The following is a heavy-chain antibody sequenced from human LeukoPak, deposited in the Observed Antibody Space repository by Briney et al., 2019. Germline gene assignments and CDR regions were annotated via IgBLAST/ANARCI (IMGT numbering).Heavy chain of an antibody. D-gene: IGHD1-1*01. CDR1: GFTFSSYS. CDR3: ARARGNSAASNWFDP. J-gene: IGHJ5*02. CDR2: ISSSSSYI. Sequence: GGSLRLSCAASGFTFSSYSMNWVRQAPGKGLEWVSSISSSSSYIYYADSVKGRFTISRDNGKNSLYLQMNSLRDEDTAMYYCARARGNSAASNWFDPWGQGTLVTVSS. V-gene: IGHV3-21*01.